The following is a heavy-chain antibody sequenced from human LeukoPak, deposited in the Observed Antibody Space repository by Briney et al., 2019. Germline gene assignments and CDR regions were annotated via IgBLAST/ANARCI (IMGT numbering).Heavy chain of an antibody. CDR1: EFTFSSYS. D-gene: IGHD3-10*01. CDR3: AREGLWFGELSYRYGMDV. CDR2: ITNSGNSK. J-gene: IGHJ6*02. Sequence: GGSLRLSCAASEFTFSSYSMNWVRQAPGKGLEWVSYITNSGNSKSYADSVKGRFTISRDNAKNSLYLQMNSLRAEDTAVYYCAREGLWFGELSYRYGMDVWGQGTTVTVSS. V-gene: IGHV3-21*05.